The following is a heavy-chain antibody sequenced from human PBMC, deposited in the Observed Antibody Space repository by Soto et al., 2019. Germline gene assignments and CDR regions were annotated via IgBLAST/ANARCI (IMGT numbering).Heavy chain of an antibody. J-gene: IGHJ3*02. CDR3: ARFTPNVVVVDALPDAFDI. Sequence: GGSLRLSCAASGFTFSSYSMNWVRQAPGKGLEWVSSISSSSSYIYYADSVKGRFTISRDNAKNSLYLQMNSLRAEDTAVYYCARFTPNVVVVDALPDAFDIWGQGTMVTVSS. CDR1: GFTFSSYS. V-gene: IGHV3-21*01. CDR2: ISSSSSYI. D-gene: IGHD2-15*01.